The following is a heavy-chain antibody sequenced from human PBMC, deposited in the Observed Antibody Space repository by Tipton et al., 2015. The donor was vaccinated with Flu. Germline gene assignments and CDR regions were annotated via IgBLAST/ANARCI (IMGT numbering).Heavy chain of an antibody. CDR3: ARASGSGTYVIFDS. CDR1: GGSISNYY. CDR2: IYTSGTT. J-gene: IGHJ4*02. Sequence: TLSLTCTVSGGSISNYYWSWIRQPAGKGLEWIGRIYTSGTTNYNPSLKSRVTMSIDTSKDQFSLKLSSVTAADTAVYYCARASGSGTYVIFDSWGQGTLVTVSS. V-gene: IGHV4-4*07. D-gene: IGHD3-10*01.